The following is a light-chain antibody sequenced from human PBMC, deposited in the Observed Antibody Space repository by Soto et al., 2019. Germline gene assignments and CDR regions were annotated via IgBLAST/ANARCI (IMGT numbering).Light chain of an antibody. V-gene: IGLV2-14*01. Sequence: QSVLTQPASVSGSPGQSITISCTGTSSDGGGYNYVSWYQQHPGKAPKLMIYEVNNRPSGVSDRSSGSKSGNTASLTLSVLQSQGEPDYFCSSYTSSNTLYVLAAGTKVTVL. CDR1: SSDGGGYNY. CDR3: SSYTSSNTLYV. CDR2: EVN. J-gene: IGLJ1*01.